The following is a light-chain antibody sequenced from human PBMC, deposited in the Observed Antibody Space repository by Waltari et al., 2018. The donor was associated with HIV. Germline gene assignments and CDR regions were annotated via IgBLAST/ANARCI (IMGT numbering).Light chain of an antibody. Sequence: DIVMTQSPDSLVVSLGERATINCKSSQSVLYRSNNRNYLAWYQQKPGQPPKLLIYWASTRESGVPDRFSGRGSGTDFTLTISSRQAEDVAVYYCQQYYSTPWTFGQGTKVEIK. CDR1: QSVLYRSNNRNY. CDR2: WAS. J-gene: IGKJ1*01. V-gene: IGKV4-1*01. CDR3: QQYYSTPWT.